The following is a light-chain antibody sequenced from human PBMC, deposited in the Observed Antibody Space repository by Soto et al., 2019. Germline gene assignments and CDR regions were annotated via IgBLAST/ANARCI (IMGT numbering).Light chain of an antibody. CDR3: QHYESTPPT. CDR1: QSVLYSSNNKNY. V-gene: IGKV4-1*01. Sequence: DIVMTQSPDSLAVSLGERATINCKSSQSVLYSSNNKNYLAWYQQRPGQPPKLLIYWASTRESGVPDRFSGSGSGTDFTHTITSLQAEDVAVYYCQHYESTPPTFGQGTKLEIK. J-gene: IGKJ2*01. CDR2: WAS.